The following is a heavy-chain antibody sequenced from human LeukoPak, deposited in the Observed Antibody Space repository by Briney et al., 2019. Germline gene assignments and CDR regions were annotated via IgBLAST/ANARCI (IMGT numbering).Heavy chain of an antibody. CDR1: GGSISSGGYY. Sequence: SQTLSLTCPVSGGSISSGGYYWSWIRQHPGKGLEWIGYIYYSGSTYYNPSLKSRVTISVDTSKNQFSLKLSSVTAADTAVYYCARDRGPYSGYDSYYFDYWGQGTLVTVSS. J-gene: IGHJ4*02. CDR3: ARDRGPYSGYDSYYFDY. CDR2: IYYSGST. V-gene: IGHV4-31*03. D-gene: IGHD5-12*01.